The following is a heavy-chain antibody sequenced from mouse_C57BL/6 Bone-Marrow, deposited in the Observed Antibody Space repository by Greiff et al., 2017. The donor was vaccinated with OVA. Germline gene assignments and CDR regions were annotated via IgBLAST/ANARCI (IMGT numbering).Heavy chain of an antibody. V-gene: IGHV6-3*01. Sequence: EVKVEESGGGLVQPGRSMKLSCVASGFTFSNYWMNWVRQSPEKGLEWVAQIRLKSDNYATHYAESVKGRFTISRDDSKSSVYLQMNNLRAEDTGIYYCTALTRAWFAYWGQGTLVTVSA. CDR2: IRLKSDNYAT. CDR3: TALTRAWFAY. J-gene: IGHJ3*01. D-gene: IGHD2-12*01. CDR1: GFTFSNYW.